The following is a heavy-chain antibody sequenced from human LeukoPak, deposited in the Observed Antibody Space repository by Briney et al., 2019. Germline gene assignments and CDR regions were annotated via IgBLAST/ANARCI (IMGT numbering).Heavy chain of an antibody. Sequence: ASVKVSCKASAYTFTSYYMHWVRHAPGQGLEWMGIINPSGGSTSYAQKFQGRVTMTRDTSTSTVYMELSSLRSEDTAVYYCAREGLSGYYPHYWGQGTLVTVSS. CDR3: AREGLSGYYPHY. V-gene: IGHV1-46*01. J-gene: IGHJ4*02. CDR2: INPSGGST. D-gene: IGHD3-22*01. CDR1: AYTFTSYY.